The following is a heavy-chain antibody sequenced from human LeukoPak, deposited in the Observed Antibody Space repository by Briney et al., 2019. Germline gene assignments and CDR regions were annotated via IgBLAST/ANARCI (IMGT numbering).Heavy chain of an antibody. CDR3: ARGGGHYDSSGYYRIYYYYYYMDV. J-gene: IGHJ6*03. CDR1: GYTFTSYD. V-gene: IGHV1-8*01. D-gene: IGHD3-22*01. Sequence: GASVKVSCKASGYTFTSYDNNWVRQATGQGLEWMGWMNPNSGNTGYAQKFQGRVTMTRNTSISTAYMELSSLRSEDTAVYYCARGGGHYDSSGYYRIYYYYYYMDVWGKGTTVTVSS. CDR2: MNPNSGNT.